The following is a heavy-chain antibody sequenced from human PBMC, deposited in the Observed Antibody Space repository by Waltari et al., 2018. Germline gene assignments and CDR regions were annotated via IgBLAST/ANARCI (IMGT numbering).Heavy chain of an antibody. J-gene: IGHJ4*02. Sequence: QVQLVESGGGVVQPGGSLRLSCVASGFVSGFKFDSYGMHWVRQAPGRGLECVAVISYDGSGTYYADSVKGRFSISRDNDKHAVYLQLSGLRPEDTAMYYCAKDVAPLGAVIEPYWGQGTLVTVSS. CDR1: GFVSGFKFDSYG. CDR2: ISYDGSGT. CDR3: AKDVAPLGAVIEPY. V-gene: IGHV3-30*18. D-gene: IGHD3-3*01.